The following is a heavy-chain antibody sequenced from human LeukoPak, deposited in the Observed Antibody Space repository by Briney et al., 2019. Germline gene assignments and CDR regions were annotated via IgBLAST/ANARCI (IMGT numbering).Heavy chain of an antibody. V-gene: IGHV5-51*01. CDR2: INPGDSDT. CDR3: ARRHVATYYYYYGVDV. J-gene: IGHJ6*02. CDR1: GYSFTIYW. Sequence: GESLKISCKGSGYSFTIYWIGWVRQMPGKGLEWMGVINPGDSDTRYNPSFQGQVTISADKSISTAYLQWSSLKASDTAMCYCARRHVATYYYYYGVDVWGQGTTVTVSS. D-gene: IGHD1-26*01.